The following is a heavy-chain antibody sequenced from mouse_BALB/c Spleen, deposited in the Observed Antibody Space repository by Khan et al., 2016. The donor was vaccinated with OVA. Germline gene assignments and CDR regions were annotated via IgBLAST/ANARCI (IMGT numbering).Heavy chain of an antibody. CDR1: GYTFTTYT. J-gene: IGHJ3*01. D-gene: IGHD2-12*01. CDR3: ARSGQVELRGGFTY. CDR2: INPSNDYT. V-gene: IGHV1-4*01. Sequence: QVQLQQSGAELARPGASVKMSCKTSGYTFTTYTLHWVKQRPGRSLEWIGYINPSNDYTNYNQKFKDKSTLTADKSSSTAHMQLSSLTSEDSAVYYCARSGQVELRGGFTYWGQGTLVTVSA.